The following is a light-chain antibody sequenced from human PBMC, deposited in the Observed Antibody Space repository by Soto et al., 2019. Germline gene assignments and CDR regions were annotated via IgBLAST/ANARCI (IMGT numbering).Light chain of an antibody. CDR3: QQCNNWPPLT. CDR1: QSVSSN. Sequence: EIVMTQSPATLSVSPGERATLSCRASQSVSSNLAWYQQKPGQAPRLLIYGASTRATGIPARFSGSGSGTKFTLTISSLQSEDFAVYYCQQCNNWPPLTFGGGTKVEIK. CDR2: GAS. V-gene: IGKV3-15*01. J-gene: IGKJ4*01.